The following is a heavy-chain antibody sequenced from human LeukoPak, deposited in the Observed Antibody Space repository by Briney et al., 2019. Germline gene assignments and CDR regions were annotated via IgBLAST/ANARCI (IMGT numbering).Heavy chain of an antibody. CDR2: ISGTAGST. CDR3: AKETSMQLWNYYYFDY. CDR1: GFPFSNYA. J-gene: IGHJ4*02. Sequence: GGSLRLSCVASGFPFSNYAINWVRQAPGKGLEWVSGISGTAGSTYYADSVKGRFTISRDNSKNTLYLLMSSLRADDTAVYYCAKETSMQLWNYYYFDYWGQGALVTVSS. D-gene: IGHD3-10*01. V-gene: IGHV3-23*01.